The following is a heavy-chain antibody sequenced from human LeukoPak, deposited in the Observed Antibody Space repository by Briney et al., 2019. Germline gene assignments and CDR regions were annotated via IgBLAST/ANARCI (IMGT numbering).Heavy chain of an antibody. CDR1: GYTFTSYY. J-gene: IGHJ4*02. CDR2: INPSGGST. D-gene: IGHD3-22*01. CDR3: AREVQYYDSSGMGGFDH. Sequence: RASVKVSCKASGYTFTSYYMHWVRQAPGQGLEWMGIINPSGGSTSYAQKFQGRVTMTRDTSTSTVYMELSSLRSEDTAVYYCAREVQYYDSSGMGGFDHWGQGTLVTVSS. V-gene: IGHV1-46*01.